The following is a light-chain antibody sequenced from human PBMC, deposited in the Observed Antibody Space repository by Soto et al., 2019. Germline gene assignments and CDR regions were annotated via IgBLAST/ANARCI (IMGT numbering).Light chain of an antibody. CDR1: QSLLHSNGYNY. V-gene: IGKV2-28*01. J-gene: IGKJ1*01. CDR3: LQALQTPST. Sequence: DIVMHQSPLSLPVTPGEPASISCRSSQSLLHSNGYNYLDWYLQKPGQSPQLLIYLGSNRAAGVPDRFSGSGSGTDFTLKISRVEAEDVGVYYCLQALQTPSTFGQGTKVEIK. CDR2: LGS.